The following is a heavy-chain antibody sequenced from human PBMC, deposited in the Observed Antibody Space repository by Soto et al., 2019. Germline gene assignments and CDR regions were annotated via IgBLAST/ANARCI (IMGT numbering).Heavy chain of an antibody. V-gene: IGHV3-23*01. CDR1: GFTFSNFP. CDR2: LSACGVTT. D-gene: IGHD1-26*01. J-gene: IGHJ6*02. Sequence: GGSLRLSCAASGFTFSNFPISWVRQAPGEGLGWVSTLSACGVTTYYADSVKGRSTISRDNAKNTLYLQMNSLRAEDTAVYYCARGLGSHYGYYYGMDVWGQGTTVTVSS. CDR3: ARGLGSHYGYYYGMDV.